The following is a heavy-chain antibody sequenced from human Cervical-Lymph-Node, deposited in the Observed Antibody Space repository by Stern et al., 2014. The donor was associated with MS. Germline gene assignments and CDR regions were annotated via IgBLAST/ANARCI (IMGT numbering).Heavy chain of an antibody. CDR2: IDWDDDK. D-gene: IGHD5-12*01. CDR3: ARAYSDYDYAFDI. V-gene: IGHV2-70*01. Sequence: QVTLRESGPALVKPTQTLTLTCTFSGFSLSTTGMCVSWIRQPPGKALEWLALIDWDDDKSYSTSLKTRLTISKDASKNQVVLTMTNMDPVDTATYYCARAYSDYDYAFDIWGQGTMVTVSS. J-gene: IGHJ3*02. CDR1: GFSLSTTGMC.